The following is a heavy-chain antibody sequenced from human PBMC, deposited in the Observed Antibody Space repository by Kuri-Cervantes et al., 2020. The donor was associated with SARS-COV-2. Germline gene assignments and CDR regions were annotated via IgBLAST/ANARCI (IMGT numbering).Heavy chain of an antibody. Sequence: LSLTCAASGFTFSSDAMHWVRQAPGKGLEWVAVISYDGSNKYYADSVKGRFTISRDNSKNTLYLQMNSLRAEDTAVYYCARGKSMAAVAGTGGGDYWGQGTLVTVSS. CDR1: GFTFSSDA. V-gene: IGHV3-30-3*01. CDR2: ISYDGSNK. CDR3: ARGKSMAAVAGTGGGDY. D-gene: IGHD6-19*01. J-gene: IGHJ4*02.